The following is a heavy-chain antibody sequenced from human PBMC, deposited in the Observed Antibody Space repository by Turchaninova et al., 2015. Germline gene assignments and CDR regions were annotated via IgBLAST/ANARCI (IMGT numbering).Heavy chain of an antibody. CDR1: GDSVSCHSAA. CDR3: TRGLGDYAMDV. D-gene: IGHD3-3*01. V-gene: IGHV6-1*01. Sequence: HAQLQQPGPGLVNPSPTLPLTFSIPGDSVSCHSAAWNWSRRSPSRGIEGLGSTYYRSKCYNDYAVSVRGRIIINPDTSRNQFSLHLSSVSPDDTAVYYCTRGLGDYAMDVWGQGTTVTVSS. J-gene: IGHJ6*02. CDR2: TYYRSKCYN.